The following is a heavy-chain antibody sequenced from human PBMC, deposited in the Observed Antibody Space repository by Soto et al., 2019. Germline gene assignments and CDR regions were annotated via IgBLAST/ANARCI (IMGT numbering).Heavy chain of an antibody. CDR3: ASSTGSYYTWFDP. CDR2: IIILFGTP. CDR1: GDSFRFST. Sequence: QVQLVQSGAEVKKPGSSVRVSCQASGDSFRFSTISWVRQAPGQGLEWLGGIIILFGTPNYAKNFLGRVTITADTSTTTVYMELNNLRSEDTAVYYCASSTGSYYTWFDPWGQGTPVIVSS. D-gene: IGHD1-26*01. V-gene: IGHV1-69*06. J-gene: IGHJ5*02.